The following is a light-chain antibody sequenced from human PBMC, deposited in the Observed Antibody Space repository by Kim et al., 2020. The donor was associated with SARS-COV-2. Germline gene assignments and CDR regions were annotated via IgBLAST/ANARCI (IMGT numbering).Light chain of an antibody. CDR3: QQYETSWT. CDR2: GAS. V-gene: IGKV3-20*01. CDR1: QSLSSSY. Sequence: EVVLSQSPGTLSLSPGERATLSCRASQSLSSSYLAWYQQKPGQAPRLLNYGASSRATGIPDRFSGSGSGTDFTLTISRLETEDFAVYYCQQYETSWTFGQGTKVDIK. J-gene: IGKJ1*01.